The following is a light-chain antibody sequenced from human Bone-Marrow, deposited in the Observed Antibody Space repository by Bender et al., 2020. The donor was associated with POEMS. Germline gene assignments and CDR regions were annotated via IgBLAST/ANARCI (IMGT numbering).Light chain of an antibody. CDR3: QSKDSSGDYV. CDR2: KDT. Sequence: SYELTQPPSVSVSPGQTARITCSGDALPNQYAYWYQQKAGQAPVLMIYKDTERPSGIPERFSGSSSGTTVTLTISGVKAEDEADYYCQSKDSSGDYVFGTGTKVTVL. CDR1: ALPNQY. V-gene: IGLV3-25*03. J-gene: IGLJ1*01.